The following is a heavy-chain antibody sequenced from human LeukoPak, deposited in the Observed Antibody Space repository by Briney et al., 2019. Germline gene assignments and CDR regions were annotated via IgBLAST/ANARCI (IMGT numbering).Heavy chain of an antibody. CDR1: GFTFSDYY. CDR2: ISSSGSTI. J-gene: IGHJ4*02. D-gene: IGHD1-26*01. V-gene: IGHV3-11*01. CDR3: ASDGWSYYARSLDY. Sequence: GGSLRLSCAASGFTFSDYYMSWIRQAPGKGLEWVSYISSSGSTIYYADSVKGRFTISRDNAKNSLYLQMNSLRAEDTAVYYCASDGWSYYARSLDYWGQGTLVTVSS.